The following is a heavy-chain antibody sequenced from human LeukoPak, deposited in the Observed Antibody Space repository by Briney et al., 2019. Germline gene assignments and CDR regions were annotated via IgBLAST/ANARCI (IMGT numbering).Heavy chain of an antibody. V-gene: IGHV1-18*04. CDR3: ARDREPIVVVPAAYYYGLDV. Sequence: GASVKVSYKASGYTFTSYGISWVRQAPGQGLEWMGWISAYNGNTNYAQKLQGRVTMTTDTSTRTAYMELRSVRSDDTDVYYCARDREPIVVVPAAYYYGLDVWGKGTTVTVSS. CDR1: GYTFTSYG. J-gene: IGHJ6*04. D-gene: IGHD2-2*01. CDR2: ISAYNGNT.